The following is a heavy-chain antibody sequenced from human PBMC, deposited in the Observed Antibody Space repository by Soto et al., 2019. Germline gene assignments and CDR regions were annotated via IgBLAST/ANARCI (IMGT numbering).Heavy chain of an antibody. J-gene: IGHJ5*01. Sequence: AGRLMRDPCAAWECTFSSYAMTWVQQAPGKGLEWVSGISGSGATTSYADSVKGRFTVSRDNSKNTLYLQMNSLRVEDTAVYHCAKLRYFDWSAYNWFEYWGQGTPVTVSS. CDR3: AKLRYFDWSAYNWFEY. CDR2: ISGSGATT. D-gene: IGHD3-9*01. CDR1: ECTFSSYA. V-gene: IGHV3-23*01.